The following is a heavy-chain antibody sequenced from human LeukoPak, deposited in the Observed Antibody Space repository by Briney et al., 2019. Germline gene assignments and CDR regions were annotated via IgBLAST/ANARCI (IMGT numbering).Heavy chain of an antibody. Sequence: ASVKVSCKASGYTFTGYYMHWVRQAPGQGLEWMGWINPNSGGTNYAQKFQGRVTMTRDTSISTAYMELSRLRSDDTAVYYCAVEKAAVAPGWFDPWGQGTLVTVSS. J-gene: IGHJ5*02. CDR2: INPNSGGT. V-gene: IGHV1-2*02. D-gene: IGHD2-15*01. CDR3: AVEKAAVAPGWFDP. CDR1: GYTFTGYY.